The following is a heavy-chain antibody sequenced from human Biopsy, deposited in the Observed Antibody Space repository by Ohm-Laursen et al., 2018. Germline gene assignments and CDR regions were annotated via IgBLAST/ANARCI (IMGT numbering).Heavy chain of an antibody. Sequence: SSVTVSCKASGGPSSNYAFSWVRQAPGQGLEWVGRIVPVLGHLNYAQRFQGRVSITADKSTSYVFMELSRLTSGDTAVYYCAADADGYYTEFDYWGPGTLVTVSS. D-gene: IGHD3-3*01. CDR1: GGPSSNYA. CDR3: AADADGYYTEFDY. V-gene: IGHV1-69*04. J-gene: IGHJ4*02. CDR2: IVPVLGHL.